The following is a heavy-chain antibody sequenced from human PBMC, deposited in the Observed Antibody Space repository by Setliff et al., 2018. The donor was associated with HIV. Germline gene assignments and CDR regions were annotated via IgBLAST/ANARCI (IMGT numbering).Heavy chain of an antibody. D-gene: IGHD2-2*03. V-gene: IGHV3-23*01. J-gene: IGHJ4*02. Sequence: PGGSLRLSCAASGLTLSIYSMSWLRQAPGKGLDWVSAIDPSGDLTYYADSVKGRFTISRDNSKNVLSLQMNSLRAEDTAVYYCAKVDNGHCDSISCRDFDYWGRGTLVTVSS. CDR2: IDPSGDLT. CDR1: GLTLSIYS. CDR3: AKVDNGHCDSISCRDFDY.